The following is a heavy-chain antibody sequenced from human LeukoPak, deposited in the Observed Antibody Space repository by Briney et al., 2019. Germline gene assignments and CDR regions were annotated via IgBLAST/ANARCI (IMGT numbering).Heavy chain of an antibody. Sequence: GGSLRLSCAASGFTFSSYAMHWVRQAPGKVLEWVAVISYDGSNKYYADSVKGRFTISRDNSKNTLYLQMNSLRAEDTAVYYCARDLGDNNWFDPWGQGTLVTVSS. D-gene: IGHD2-21*02. CDR2: ISYDGSNK. CDR3: ARDLGDNNWFDP. J-gene: IGHJ5*02. CDR1: GFTFSSYA. V-gene: IGHV3-30*04.